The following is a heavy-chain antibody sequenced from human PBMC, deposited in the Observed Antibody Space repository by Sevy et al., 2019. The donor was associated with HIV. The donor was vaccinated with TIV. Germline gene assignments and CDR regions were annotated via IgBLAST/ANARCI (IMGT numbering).Heavy chain of an antibody. V-gene: IGHV3-23*01. J-gene: IGHJ3*02. CDR3: AKASTCWSGYYRNDAFDI. CDR2: ISGSGGST. D-gene: IGHD3-3*01. Sequence: GGSLRLSCAASGFTFSSYAMSWVRQAPGKGLEWVSAISGSGGSTYYADSVKGRFTISRDNSKNTLYLQMNSLRAEDTAVYYCAKASTCWSGYYRNDAFDIWGQGTMVTVSS. CDR1: GFTFSSYA.